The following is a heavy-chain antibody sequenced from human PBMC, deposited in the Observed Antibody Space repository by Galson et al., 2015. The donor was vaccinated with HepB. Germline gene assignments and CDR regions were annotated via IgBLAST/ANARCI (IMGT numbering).Heavy chain of an antibody. V-gene: IGHV3-30-3*01. Sequence: SLRLSCAASGFTFNTFAMHWVRQAPGKGLEWVSAISYDGNNEYYADSLKGRFTVSRDNSKSTLYLQMNSLRPEDTAVYYCARDAWLLLGYYYYDMDVWGQGATVTVSS. CDR1: GFTFNTFA. J-gene: IGHJ6*02. D-gene: IGHD3-22*01. CDR3: ARDAWLLLGYYYYDMDV. CDR2: ISYDGNNE.